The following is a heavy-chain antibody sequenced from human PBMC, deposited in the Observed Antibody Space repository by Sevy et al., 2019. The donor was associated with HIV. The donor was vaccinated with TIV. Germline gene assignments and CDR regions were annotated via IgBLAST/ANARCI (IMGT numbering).Heavy chain of an antibody. Sequence: SETLSLTCTVSGGSISSYYWSWIRQPAGKGLEWIGRIYTSGSTNYNPSLKSRVTMSVDTSKNQVSLKLSSVTAANTAGYDCTRVDIGSSWANTEYYFDYWGQGTLVTVSS. CDR3: TRVDIGSSWANTEYYFDY. J-gene: IGHJ4*02. D-gene: IGHD2-2*03. CDR1: GGSISSYY. CDR2: IYTSGST. V-gene: IGHV4-4*07.